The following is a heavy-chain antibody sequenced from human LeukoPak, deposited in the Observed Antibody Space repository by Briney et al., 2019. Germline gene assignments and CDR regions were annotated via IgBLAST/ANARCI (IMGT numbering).Heavy chain of an antibody. CDR1: GGSISSSSYY. CDR3: ARDYKYCSGGTCYPGAFDI. J-gene: IGHJ3*02. CDR2: INYSGKT. V-gene: IGHV4-39*07. D-gene: IGHD2-15*01. Sequence: PSETLSLTCTVSGGSISSSSYYWGWIRQPPGKGLEWIGSINYSGKTYYNPSLKSRVTISIDTSKNQFSLKLSSVTAADTAVYYCARDYKYCSGGTCYPGAFDIWGQGTMVTVSS.